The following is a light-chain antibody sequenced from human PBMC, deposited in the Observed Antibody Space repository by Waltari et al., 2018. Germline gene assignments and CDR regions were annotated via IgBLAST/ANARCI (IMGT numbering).Light chain of an antibody. CDR1: QSLTYRSNNKDY. Sequence: DIVMTQSPDSLAVSLGDRATINCKSSQSLTYRSNNKDYLAWYQQKFGQPPKLLIYGASIRESGVPDRFNGSGSGTDFTLTISSLQAEDVAVYFCQQFHSGPRTFGQGTTVEIK. CDR2: GAS. J-gene: IGKJ1*01. CDR3: QQFHSGPRT. V-gene: IGKV4-1*01.